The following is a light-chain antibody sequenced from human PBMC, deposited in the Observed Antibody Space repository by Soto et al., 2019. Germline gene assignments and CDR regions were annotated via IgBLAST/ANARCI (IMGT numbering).Light chain of an antibody. CDR2: KAS. Sequence: DIQMIPTPSTLSGSLGDIVTITCRTGQTISSGLAWYQQKPGKAPKLLIYKASTLKSGVPSRFSGSGSGTEFTLSISSLQPGDFATYYCQHYSSYSGTVGQGTKVDIK. V-gene: IGKV1-5*03. CDR1: QTISSG. J-gene: IGKJ1*01. CDR3: QHYSSYSGT.